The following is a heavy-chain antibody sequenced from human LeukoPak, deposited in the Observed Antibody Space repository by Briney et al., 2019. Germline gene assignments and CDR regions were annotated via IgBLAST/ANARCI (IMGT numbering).Heavy chain of an antibody. CDR1: GFTFSTYN. CDR3: ARGRQFFDY. D-gene: IGHD5-24*01. CDR2: ISTGSSST. J-gene: IGHJ4*02. Sequence: GGSLRLSCAASGFTFSTYNMNWVRQAPGKGLEWVSYISTGSSSTYYADSVKGRFTISRDNAKNSLYLQMNSLRAEDTAVYYCARGRQFFDYWGQGTLVTASS. V-gene: IGHV3-48*01.